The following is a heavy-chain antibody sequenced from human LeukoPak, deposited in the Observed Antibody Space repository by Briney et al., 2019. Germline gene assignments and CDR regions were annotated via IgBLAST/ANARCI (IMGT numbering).Heavy chain of an antibody. J-gene: IGHJ4*02. D-gene: IGHD2-2*02. V-gene: IGHV1-2*02. CDR2: IDSYTGGT. CDR3: ARVPGPYTNSRFHY. CDR1: GYTFTDYF. Sequence: ASVKVSCSTSGYTFTDYFMHGLRQAPGQGLEWVGRIDSYTGGTNFPQKLQVRVNMTRDTYNSTVYMELTGLRCDDAAVYYCARVPGPYTNSRFHYWGQETLVTVST.